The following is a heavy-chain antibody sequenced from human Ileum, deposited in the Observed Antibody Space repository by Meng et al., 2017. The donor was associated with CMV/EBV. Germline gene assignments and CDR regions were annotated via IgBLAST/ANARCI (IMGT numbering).Heavy chain of an antibody. Sequence: KLQGTGPRLVRPSETLSLTCTVSGDSMRRYYWSWIRQSPGKALEWIGYIYYSGNAVYNPSFKSRVTISVDTSKSQFYLKVNSVTAADTAVYYCARDGYFDSGTYPFDHWGQGTLVTVSS. CDR1: GDSMRRYY. J-gene: IGHJ4*02. CDR2: IYYSGNA. V-gene: IGHV4-59*01. D-gene: IGHD3-10*01. CDR3: ARDGYFDSGTYPFDH.